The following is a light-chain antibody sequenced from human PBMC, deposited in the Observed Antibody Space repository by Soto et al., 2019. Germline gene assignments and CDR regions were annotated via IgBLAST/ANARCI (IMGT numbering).Light chain of an antibody. CDR2: AAS. CDR3: LQHYNYPPT. CDR1: QGISSY. Sequence: AIRMTQSPSSFSASTGDRFTITCRASQGISSYLAWYQQKPGKAPKLLIYAASTLQSGVPSRFSGSGSGTDFTLTISCLQSEDFATXHCLQHYNYPPTFGQGTKVDIK. V-gene: IGKV1-8*01. J-gene: IGKJ2*01.